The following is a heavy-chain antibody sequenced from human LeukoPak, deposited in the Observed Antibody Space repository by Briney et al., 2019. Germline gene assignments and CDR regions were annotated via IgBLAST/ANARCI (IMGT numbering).Heavy chain of an antibody. V-gene: IGHV1-2*02. D-gene: IGHD4-23*01. CDR1: GYTFTGYY. J-gene: IGHJ4*02. Sequence: ASVKVSCKASGYTFTGYYIHWVRQAPGQGLEWMGGISPNNGGTDYAQKFQGRVTMTRDTSISTAYMELSRLRSDDTAVYYCARERTDYGGNRYFDYWGQGTLVTVSS. CDR3: ARERTDYGGNRYFDY. CDR2: ISPNNGGT.